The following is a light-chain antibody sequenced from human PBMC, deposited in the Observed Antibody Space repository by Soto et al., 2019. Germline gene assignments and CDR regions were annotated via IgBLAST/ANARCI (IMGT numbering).Light chain of an antibody. CDR3: SSYAGSSNV. J-gene: IGLJ1*01. CDR1: SSDVGGYNY. V-gene: IGLV2-8*01. CDR2: EVN. Sequence: QSVLTQPPSASGSPGQSVAISCTGTSSDVGGYNYVSWYQQHPGKAPKLMSYEVNKRPSGVPDRFSGSKSGNTASLTVSGLQADDEADYYCSSYAGSSNVFGTGTKVTVL.